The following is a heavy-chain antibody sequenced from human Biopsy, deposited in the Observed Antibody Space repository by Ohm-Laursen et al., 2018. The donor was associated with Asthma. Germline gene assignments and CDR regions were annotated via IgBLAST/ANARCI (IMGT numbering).Heavy chain of an antibody. CDR3: ARAVDYSHYYGIDV. CDR2: ISVYNGNT. CDR1: GYTFNSAG. V-gene: IGHV1-18*01. D-gene: IGHD3-10*01. J-gene: IGHJ6*02. Sequence: ASVKVSCKTSGYTFNSAGITWVRQAPGQGLEWMGWISVYNGNTKVAQKLQDRVTTITDTSTSTAYMELRSPRSDDTAVYFRARAVDYSHYYGIDVWGQGTTVTVS.